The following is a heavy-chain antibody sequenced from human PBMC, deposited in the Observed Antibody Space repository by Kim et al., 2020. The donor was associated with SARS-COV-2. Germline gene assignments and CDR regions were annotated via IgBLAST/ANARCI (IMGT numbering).Heavy chain of an antibody. D-gene: IGHD2-2*01. J-gene: IGHJ4*02. V-gene: IGHV4-31*03. Sequence: SETLSLTCTVSGDSISSGGYYWSWIRQHPGQGLEWIGYISYSGITYYNPSLKSRVTISVDTSKNQFSLKLSSVTAADTAVYYCARVSTYYYNYLGQGILV. CDR3: ARVSTYYYNY. CDR1: GDSISSGGYY. CDR2: ISYSGIT.